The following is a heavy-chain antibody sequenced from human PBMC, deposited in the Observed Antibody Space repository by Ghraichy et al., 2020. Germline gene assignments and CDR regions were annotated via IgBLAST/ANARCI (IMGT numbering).Heavy chain of an antibody. J-gene: IGHJ4*02. CDR2: IKQDGSET. V-gene: IGHV3-7*01. D-gene: IGHD6-6*01. CDR1: GFTITTYW. CDR3: VYEYRTDY. Sequence: GGSLRLSCAASGFTITTYWMSWVRQAPGKGLEWVANIKQDGSETYYVESVKGRFTISRDNAKNSVFLQMNSLRAEDTAVYYCVYEYRTDYWRRGTLVTVSS.